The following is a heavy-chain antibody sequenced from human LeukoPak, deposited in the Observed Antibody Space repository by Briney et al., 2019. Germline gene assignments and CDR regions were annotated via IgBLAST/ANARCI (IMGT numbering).Heavy chain of an antibody. J-gene: IGHJ4*02. D-gene: IGHD1-26*01. Sequence: AGSLRLSCAASGFTVSSNYMSWVRQAPGKGLEWVSVIYSGGSTYYADSVKGRFTISRDNSKNTLYLQMNSLRAEDTAVYYCARDLSGSYFDYWGQGTLVTVSS. CDR2: IYSGGST. V-gene: IGHV3-53*01. CDR3: ARDLSGSYFDY. CDR1: GFTVSSNY.